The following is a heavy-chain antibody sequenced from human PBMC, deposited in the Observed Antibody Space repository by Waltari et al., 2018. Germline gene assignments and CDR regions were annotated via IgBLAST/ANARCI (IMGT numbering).Heavy chain of an antibody. D-gene: IGHD1-26*01. J-gene: IGHJ2*01. CDR1: GGSFSGYY. V-gene: IGHV4-34*01. CDR2: INHSGST. Sequence: QVQLQQWGAGLLKPSETLSLTCAVYGGSFSGYYWSWIRQPPGKGLEGIGEINHSGSTNYNPSLKSRVTISVDTSKNQFSLKLGSVTAADTAVYYCARARVKSGSYYASRYFDLWGRGTLVTVSS. CDR3: ARARVKSGSYYASRYFDL.